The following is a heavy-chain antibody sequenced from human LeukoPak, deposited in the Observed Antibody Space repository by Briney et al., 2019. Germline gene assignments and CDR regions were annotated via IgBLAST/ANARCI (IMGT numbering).Heavy chain of an antibody. CDR1: GGSISSGAYY. J-gene: IGHJ4*02. V-gene: IGHV4-31*03. Sequence: SQTLSLTCTVSGGSISSGAYYWSWIRQLPGQGLEWIGYIHYSGSSYYNPSLKSRLTISVDTSKNQFSLKLNSVTAADTAVYYCARDSGYSSGSPFDYWGQGTLVTVSS. CDR3: ARDSGYSSGSPFDY. CDR2: IHYSGSS. D-gene: IGHD5-18*01.